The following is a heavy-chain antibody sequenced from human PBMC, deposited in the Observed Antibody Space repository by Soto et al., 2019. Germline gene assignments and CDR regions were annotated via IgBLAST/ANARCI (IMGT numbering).Heavy chain of an antibody. Sequence: QVHLAESGGGVVQPGRSLRLSCVASGFTFNNFGMHWVRQAPGKGLEWLAVIWFDGSTTYYADSVRGRCTISRHNSKNTFYLEINSLRAEDTAAYYWAKNNNYYDMTGQYYGDGGFDYWGQGTRVTVAS. CDR3: AKNNNYYDMTGQYYGDGGFDY. CDR1: GFTFNNFG. J-gene: IGHJ4*02. D-gene: IGHD4-17*01. V-gene: IGHV3-33*03. CDR2: IWFDGSTT.